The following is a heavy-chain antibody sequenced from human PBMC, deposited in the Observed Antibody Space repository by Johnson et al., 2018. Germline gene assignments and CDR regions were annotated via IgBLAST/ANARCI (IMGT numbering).Heavy chain of an antibody. CDR2: ISSSSSYI. D-gene: IGHD2-15*01. V-gene: IGHV3-21*01. Sequence: EVQLVESGGGLVKPGGSLRLSCAASGFTFSSYTMNWVRQAPGKGLEWVASISSSSSYIYYADSMKGRFTISRDNAKNSLYLQMNSLRAEDTAVYYCARDSGIDIVVVVAASYFDYWGQGTLVTVSS. CDR3: ARDSGIDIVVVVAASYFDY. J-gene: IGHJ4*02. CDR1: GFTFSSYT.